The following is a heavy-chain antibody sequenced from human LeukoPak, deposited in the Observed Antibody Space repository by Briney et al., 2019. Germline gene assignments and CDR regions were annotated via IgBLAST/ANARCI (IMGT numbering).Heavy chain of an antibody. CDR1: GFPFNNYG. V-gene: IGHV3-23*01. J-gene: IGHJ4*02. Sequence: GGSLRLSCAASGFPFNNYGMNWVRPAPGKGLEWVSLVSASGDNGYYADSVQGRFTISRDKSKNSLYLQMNSLRAEDTAVYYCAKGGTGTTVRYFDHWGQGVLVTVSS. CDR3: AKGGTGTTVRYFDH. CDR2: VSASGDNG. D-gene: IGHD1-7*01.